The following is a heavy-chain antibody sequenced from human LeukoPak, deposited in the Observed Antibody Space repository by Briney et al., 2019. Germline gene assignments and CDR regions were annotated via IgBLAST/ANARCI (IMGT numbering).Heavy chain of an antibody. V-gene: IGHV3-23*01. J-gene: IGHJ4*02. Sequence: PGGSLRLSCAASGFTFSSYAMSCVRQAPGKGLEWVSAISGSGGSTYYADSVKGRFTISRDNSKNTLYLQMNSLRAEDTAVYYCAKAASIAVAGTDFDYWGQGTLVTVSS. CDR3: AKAASIAVAGTDFDY. CDR1: GFTFSSYA. D-gene: IGHD6-19*01. CDR2: ISGSGGST.